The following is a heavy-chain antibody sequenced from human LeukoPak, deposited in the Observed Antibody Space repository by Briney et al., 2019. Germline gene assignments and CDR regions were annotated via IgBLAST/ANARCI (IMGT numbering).Heavy chain of an antibody. CDR3: ARGFPNIVEGIGHIDY. CDR2: IYYSGST. Sequence: SETLSLTCTVSGGSISSSSYYWGWIRQPPGKGLEWIGSIYYSGSTYYNPSLKSRVTISVDTSKNQFSLKLSSVTAADTAVYYCARGFPNIVEGIGHIDYWGQGTLVTVSS. V-gene: IGHV4-39*07. J-gene: IGHJ4*02. D-gene: IGHD2-15*01. CDR1: GGSISSSSYY.